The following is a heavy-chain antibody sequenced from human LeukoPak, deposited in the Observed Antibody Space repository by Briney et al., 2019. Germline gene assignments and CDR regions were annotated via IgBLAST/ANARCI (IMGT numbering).Heavy chain of an antibody. J-gene: IGHJ4*02. D-gene: IGHD4-17*01. CDR3: SRIATTDLYYFDY. CDR2: LYSGGST. V-gene: IGHV3-53*01. Sequence: GGSLRLSCAASGFTVSSNYMSWVRQAPGKGLEWVSVLYSGGSTYYADSVKGRFTISRDNSKNTLYLQMNSLRAEDTAVYYYSRIATTDLYYFDYWGQGTLVTVSS. CDR1: GFTVSSNY.